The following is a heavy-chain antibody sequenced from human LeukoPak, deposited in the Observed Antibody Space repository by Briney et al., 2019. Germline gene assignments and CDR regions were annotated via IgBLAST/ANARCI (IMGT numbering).Heavy chain of an antibody. CDR2: FDPEDGET. CDR1: GYTLTELS. D-gene: IGHD2-2*02. V-gene: IGHV1-24*01. J-gene: IGHJ3*02. Sequence: ASAKVSCKVSGYTLTELSMHWVRQAPGKGLEWMGGFDPEDGETIYAQKFQGRVTMTEDTSTSTAYMELRSLRSDDTAVYYCARAYQLLYGARGSHAFDIWGQGTMVTVSS. CDR3: ARAYQLLYGARGSHAFDI.